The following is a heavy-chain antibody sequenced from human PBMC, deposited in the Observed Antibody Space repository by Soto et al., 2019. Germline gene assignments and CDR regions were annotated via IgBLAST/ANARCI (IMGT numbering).Heavy chain of an antibody. Sequence: EVQLVESGGGLVQPGGSLRLSCAASGFTFSNYWMHWVRQTPGKGLVWVSRINGDGRSIFYADSVKGRFTISRDNAKNTLYLQMTSLRADDTAVYYCSREGFGYSYGAWGQGTLVTVSS. V-gene: IGHV3-74*01. CDR2: INGDGRSI. CDR1: GFTFSNYW. J-gene: IGHJ5*02. CDR3: SREGFGYSYGA. D-gene: IGHD5-18*01.